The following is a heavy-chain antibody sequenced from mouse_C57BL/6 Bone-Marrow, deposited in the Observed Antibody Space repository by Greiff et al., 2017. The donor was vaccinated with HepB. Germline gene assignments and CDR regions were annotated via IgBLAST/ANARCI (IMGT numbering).Heavy chain of an antibody. CDR1: GYTFTSYW. CDR3: ARKDYGSSSWFAY. J-gene: IGHJ3*01. Sequence: QVQLKQPGAELVKPGASVKLSCKASGYTFTSYWMQWVKQRPGQGLEWIGEIDPSDSYTNYNQKFKGKATLTVDTSSSTAYMQLSSLTSEDSAVYYCARKDYGSSSWFAYWGQGTLVTVSA. D-gene: IGHD1-1*01. CDR2: IDPSDSYT. V-gene: IGHV1-50*01.